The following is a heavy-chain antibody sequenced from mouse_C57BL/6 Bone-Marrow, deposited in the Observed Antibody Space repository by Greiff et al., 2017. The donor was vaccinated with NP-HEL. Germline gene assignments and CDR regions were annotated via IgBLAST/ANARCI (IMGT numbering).Heavy chain of an antibody. CDR3: ASGSSYFWYFDV. V-gene: IGHV1-81*01. CDR1: GYTFTSYG. Sequence: VQLQQSGAELARPGASVKPSCKASGYTFTSYGISWVKQRTGQGLEWIGEIYPRSGNTYYNEKFKGKATLTADKSSSTAYMELRSLTSEDSAVYFCASGSSYFWYFDVWGTGTTVTVSS. D-gene: IGHD1-1*01. CDR2: IYPRSGNT. J-gene: IGHJ1*03.